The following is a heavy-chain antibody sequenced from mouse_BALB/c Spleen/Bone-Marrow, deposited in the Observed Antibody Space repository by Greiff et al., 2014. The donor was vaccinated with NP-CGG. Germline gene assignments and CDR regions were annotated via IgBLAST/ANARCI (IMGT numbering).Heavy chain of an antibody. D-gene: IGHD2-10*01. V-gene: IGHV2-2*02. J-gene: IGHJ4*01. CDR1: GFSLTSYG. CDR3: DSPYYGNYVYAMDY. Sequence: QVHVKQSGPGLVQPSQSLSITCTVSGFSLTSYGVHWVRQSPGKGLEWLGVIWSGGSTDYNAAFISRLSISKDNSKSQVFFKMNSLQANDTAIYYCDSPYYGNYVYAMDYWGQGTSVTVSS. CDR2: IWSGGST.